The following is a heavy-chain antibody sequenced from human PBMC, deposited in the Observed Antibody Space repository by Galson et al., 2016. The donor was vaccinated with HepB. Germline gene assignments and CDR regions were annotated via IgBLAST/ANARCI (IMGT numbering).Heavy chain of an antibody. CDR3: ARNSGGSYLGWFDP. CDR2: IYHSGTT. CDR1: GDSISSSRYY. D-gene: IGHD1-26*01. J-gene: IGHJ5*02. V-gene: IGHV4-39*07. Sequence: LSLTCTVSGDSISSSRYYWGWIRQPPGKGLEWIGEIYHSGTTHYNPSLESRDTISVDKSKNQFSLKLNSVTAADTAVYYCARNSGGSYLGWFDPWGQGTLVTVSS.